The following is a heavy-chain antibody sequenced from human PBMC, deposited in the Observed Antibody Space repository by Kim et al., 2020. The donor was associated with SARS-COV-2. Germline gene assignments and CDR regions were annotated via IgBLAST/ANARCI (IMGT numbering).Heavy chain of an antibody. CDR1: GYTFTSYW. J-gene: IGHJ4*02. CDR2: INPSNAYT. CDR3: ARAWDQNFDF. D-gene: IGHD1-26*01. Sequence: ASVKVSCKASGYTFTSYWIHWVRQATGQGLEWMGMINPSNAYTRYAQSFQGRVTTTSDTSTSTASMELSSLTSEDTAVYYCARAWDQNFDFWGQGTLVTVSS. V-gene: IGHV1-46*01.